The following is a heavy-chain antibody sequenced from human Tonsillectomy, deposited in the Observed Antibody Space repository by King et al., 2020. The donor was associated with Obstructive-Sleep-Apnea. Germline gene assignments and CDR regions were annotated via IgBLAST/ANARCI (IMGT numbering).Heavy chain of an antibody. CDR1: GFTFSSYG. CDR2: IRYDGSNK. D-gene: IGHD6-13*01. Sequence: VQLVESGGGVVQPGGSLRLSCAASGFTFSSYGMHWVRQAPGKGLEWVAFIRYDGSNKDYADSVKGRFTISRDNSKNTMYLQMNSLRAEDTAVYYCVRIAAAWGAYWGQGTLVTVSS. CDR3: VRIAAAWGAY. J-gene: IGHJ4*02. V-gene: IGHV3-30*02.